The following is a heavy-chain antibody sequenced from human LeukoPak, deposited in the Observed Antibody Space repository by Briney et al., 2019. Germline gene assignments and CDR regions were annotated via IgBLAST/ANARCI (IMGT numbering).Heavy chain of an antibody. Sequence: GGSLRLSCAASGFTFSSYGMSWVRQAPGKGLEWVSAISGSGGSTYYADSVKGRFTISRDNSKNTLYLRMNSLRAEDTAVYYCAKSVFDYYGSGNWFDPWGQGTLVTVSS. D-gene: IGHD3-10*01. J-gene: IGHJ5*02. CDR3: AKSVFDYYGSGNWFDP. CDR2: ISGSGGST. CDR1: GFTFSSYG. V-gene: IGHV3-23*01.